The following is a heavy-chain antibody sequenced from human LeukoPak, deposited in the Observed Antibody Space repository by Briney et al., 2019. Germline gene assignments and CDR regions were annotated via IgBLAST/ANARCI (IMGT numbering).Heavy chain of an antibody. J-gene: IGHJ6*02. CDR3: ARAYSYGPDYYYGMDV. V-gene: IGHV1-18*01. Sequence: ASVKVSCKASGYTFTSYGISWVRQAPGQGLEWMGWISGYNGNTKYAHKVQGRVTMTTDTSTGTAYMELRSLRSDDTAVYYCARAYSYGPDYYYGMDVWGQGTTVTVSS. CDR2: ISGYNGNT. CDR1: GYTFTSYG. D-gene: IGHD5-18*01.